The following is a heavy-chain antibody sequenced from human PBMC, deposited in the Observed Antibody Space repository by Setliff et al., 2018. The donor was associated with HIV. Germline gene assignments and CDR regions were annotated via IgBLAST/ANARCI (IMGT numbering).Heavy chain of an antibody. CDR1: GGSFSDYY. D-gene: IGHD3-10*01. V-gene: IGHV4-34*01. CDR2: INYSGTT. CDR3: ALSSGSYYNALDN. J-gene: IGHJ4*02. Sequence: SETLSLTCAVYGGSFSDYYWSWIRQPPGQGLEWIGHINYSGTTNYNPSLKSRVTISVDTSKNQFSLKLSSVTAADTAVYYCALSSGSYYNALDNWGQGTLVTVSS.